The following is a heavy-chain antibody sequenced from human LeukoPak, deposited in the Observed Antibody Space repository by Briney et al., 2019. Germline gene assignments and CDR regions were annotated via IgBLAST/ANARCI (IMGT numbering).Heavy chain of an antibody. D-gene: IGHD6-19*01. V-gene: IGHV3-23*01. CDR2: ISGSGGST. CDR1: GFTFSSYA. Sequence: GGSLRLSCAASGFTFSSYAMSWVRQAPGKGLEWVSAISGSGGSTYYADSVKGRFTISRDNSKNTLYLQMNSLRAEDTAVYYCARPNSSGWYVIDYWGQGTLVTVSS. J-gene: IGHJ4*02. CDR3: ARPNSSGWYVIDY.